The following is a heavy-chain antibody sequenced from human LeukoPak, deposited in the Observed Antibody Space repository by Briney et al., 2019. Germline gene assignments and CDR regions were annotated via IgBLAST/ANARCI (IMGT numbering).Heavy chain of an antibody. CDR1: GFTFSSYG. V-gene: IGHV3-30*18. D-gene: IGHD3-9*01. CDR2: ISYDGSNK. Sequence: PGRSLRLSCAASGFTFSSYGMHWVRQAPGKGLEWVAVISYDGSNKYYADSVKGRFTISRDNSKNTLYLQMNSLRAGDTAVYYCAKDTERAYRNYDILTGYPWFDPWGQGTLVTVSS. CDR3: AKDTERAYRNYDILTGYPWFDP. J-gene: IGHJ5*02.